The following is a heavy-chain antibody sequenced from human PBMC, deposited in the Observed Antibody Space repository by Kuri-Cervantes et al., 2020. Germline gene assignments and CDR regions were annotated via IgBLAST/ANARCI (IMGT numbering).Heavy chain of an antibody. D-gene: IGHD6-13*01. V-gene: IGHV1-69*05. J-gene: IGHJ6*02. CDR2: IIPIFGTP. CDR1: GGTFSTYG. CDR3: ASSRHSSWLYYYYGMDV. Sequence: SVKVSCKACGGTFSTYGISWVRQAPGQGLEWMGGIIPIFGTPNYSQKRQGRVTMTTDTSTSTAYMELRSLRSDDTAVYYCASSRHSSWLYYYYGMDVWGQGTTVTVSS.